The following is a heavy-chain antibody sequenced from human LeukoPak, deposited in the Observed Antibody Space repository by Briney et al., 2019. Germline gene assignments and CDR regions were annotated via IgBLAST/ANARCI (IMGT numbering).Heavy chain of an antibody. D-gene: IGHD6-13*01. J-gene: IGHJ4*02. CDR1: GFTFSSYG. Sequence: GGSLRLSCAASGFTFSSYGMHWVRRAPGKGLEWVAFIRYDGSNKYYADSVKGRFTISRDNSKNTLYLQMNSLRAEDTAVYYCAKEGGIAAAGALDYWGQGTLVTVSS. V-gene: IGHV3-30*02. CDR2: IRYDGSNK. CDR3: AKEGGIAAAGALDY.